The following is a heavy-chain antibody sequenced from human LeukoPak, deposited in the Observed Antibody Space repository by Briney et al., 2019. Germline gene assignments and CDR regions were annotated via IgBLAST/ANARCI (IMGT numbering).Heavy chain of an antibody. D-gene: IGHD2-15*01. V-gene: IGHV1-69*05. CDR1: GGTFSSSA. CDR3: ARDSLVVVGNFDY. Sequence: SLKLSCKASGGTFSSSAISWVRQAPGQGLEWMGRIIPIFSTADSAHKFPGRVTITTDDSTSTAYMELSSLRSEDTAVYFSARDSLVVVGNFDYWGQGTLVTVSS. CDR2: IIPIFSTA. J-gene: IGHJ4*02.